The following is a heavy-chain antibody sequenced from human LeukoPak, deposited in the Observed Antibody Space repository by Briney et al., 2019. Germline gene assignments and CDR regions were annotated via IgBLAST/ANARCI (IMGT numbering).Heavy chain of an antibody. CDR1: GFTFSNYW. CDR3: ARDIGDCSSLSCYNHYSYMDV. Sequence: PGGSLRLSCAASGFTFSNYWMGWVRQAPGKGLEWVANIKQDGSEKYYVDSVKGRFTISRDNTKSSLYLQMNSLRDEDTAVYYCARDIGDCSSLSCYNHYSYMDVWGKGTTVTVSS. J-gene: IGHJ6*03. D-gene: IGHD2-2*02. CDR2: IKQDGSEK. V-gene: IGHV3-7*01.